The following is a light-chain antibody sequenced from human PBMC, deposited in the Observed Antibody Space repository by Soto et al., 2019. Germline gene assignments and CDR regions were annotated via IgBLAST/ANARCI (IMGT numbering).Light chain of an antibody. V-gene: IGLV2-11*01. CDR1: SSDVGGFNY. Sequence: QSALTQPRSVSGSPGQSVTISCTGTSSDVGGFNYVSWYQQHPGKAPKLMIYDVSKRPSGVPDRFSGSKSGNTASLTISGLQVDDEADYYCCSYAGTYTWIFGGGTKLTVL. CDR3: CSYAGTYTWI. J-gene: IGLJ2*01. CDR2: DVS.